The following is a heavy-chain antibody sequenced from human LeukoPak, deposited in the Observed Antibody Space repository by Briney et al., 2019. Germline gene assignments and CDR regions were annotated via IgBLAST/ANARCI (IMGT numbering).Heavy chain of an antibody. CDR1: GCTLASYA. D-gene: IGHD2-15*01. J-gene: IGHJ5*02. V-gene: IGHV1-69*06. Sequence: SVKVSCKASGCTLASYAISWVRQARGQGLKWMGGISAIFGTANPAQKFQGRVTSTADKSASTAYKELSSLRSEVTAVYYGARYDCSGGSGYSGGPFDPWGQGTLVTVSS. CDR3: ARYDCSGGSGYSGGPFDP. CDR2: ISAIFGTA.